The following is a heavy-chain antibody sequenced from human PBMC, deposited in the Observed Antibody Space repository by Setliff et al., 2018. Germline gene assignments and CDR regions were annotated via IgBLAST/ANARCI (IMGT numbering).Heavy chain of an antibody. CDR3: AKEPALSLTESIRRSYYDYALDV. Sequence: ASVKVSCKASGYTFEYFGISWVRQAPGQGLEWMGWISGHNGKTNIAQKFQGRLTMTTDTTTAYMELWSLTSDDTAIYFFAKEPALSLTESIRRSYYDYALDVWGQGTTVTVSS. CDR2: ISGHNGKT. D-gene: IGHD3-10*01. CDR1: GYTFEYFG. J-gene: IGHJ6*02. V-gene: IGHV1-18*01.